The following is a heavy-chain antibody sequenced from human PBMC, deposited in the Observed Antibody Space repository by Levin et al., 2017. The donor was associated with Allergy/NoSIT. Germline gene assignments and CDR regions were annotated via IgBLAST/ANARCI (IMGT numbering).Heavy chain of an antibody. V-gene: IGHV3-74*01. CDR3: VRGGA. D-gene: IGHD3-16*01. Sequence: PSETLSLTCAASGFTFSHYWMHWVRQAPGKGLVWISRINNDGSTTNYADSVKGRFTISRDNAKNTLYLQMNSLRAEDTALYYCVRGGAWGQGTLVTVSS. CDR1: GFTFSHYW. J-gene: IGHJ5*02. CDR2: INNDGSTT.